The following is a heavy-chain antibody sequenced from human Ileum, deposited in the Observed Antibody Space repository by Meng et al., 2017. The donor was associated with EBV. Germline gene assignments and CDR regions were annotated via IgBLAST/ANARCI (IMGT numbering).Heavy chain of an antibody. CDR3: ASPGQGGSYYFNY. J-gene: IGHJ4*02. V-gene: IGHV1-18*01. D-gene: IGHD1-26*01. Sequence: LGKFGAEWRKTGNSLTATCNVYCYTFRNYGIGWRRHAPGEGLECMGWLSAYNRNTNYAQNLQGRVTVTTDTSTGTADMELRILRADDPAVYYCASPGQGGSYYFNYWGQGTLVTVSS. CDR2: LSAYNRNT. CDR1: CYTFRNYG.